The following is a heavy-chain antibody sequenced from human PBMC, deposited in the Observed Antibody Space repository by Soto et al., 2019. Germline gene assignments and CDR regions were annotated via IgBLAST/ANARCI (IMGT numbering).Heavy chain of an antibody. CDR3: ARDHGDAAFVPFVWAPRKNGGFDI. J-gene: IGHJ3*02. CDR1: GGSVSSGSYY. V-gene: IGHV4-61*01. Sequence: SETLSLTCTVSGGSVSSGSYYWSWIRQPPGKGLEWIGYIYYSGSTNYNPSLKSRVTISVDTSKNQFSLKLSSVTAADTAVYYCARDHGDAAFVPFVWAPRKNGGFDIWGQGTMVTVSS. CDR2: IYYSGST. D-gene: IGHD3-16*01.